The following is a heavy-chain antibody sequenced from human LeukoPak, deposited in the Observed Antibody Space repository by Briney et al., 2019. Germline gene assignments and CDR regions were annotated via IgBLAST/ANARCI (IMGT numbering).Heavy chain of an antibody. D-gene: IGHD6-19*01. V-gene: IGHV4-61*02. Sequence: SETLSLTCTVSGGSISSGSYYWSWIRQPAGKGLEWIGRIYTSGSTYYNPSLKSRVTISVDTSKNQFSLKLSSVTAADTAVYYCARHFKRSSGWFAEYFQHWGQGTLVTVSS. CDR1: GGSISSGSYY. CDR3: ARHFKRSSGWFAEYFQH. CDR2: IYTSGST. J-gene: IGHJ1*01.